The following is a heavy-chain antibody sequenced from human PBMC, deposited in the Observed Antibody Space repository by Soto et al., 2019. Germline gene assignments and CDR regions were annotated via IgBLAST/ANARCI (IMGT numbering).Heavy chain of an antibody. CDR3: AGDCYGWGSYSNEY. D-gene: IGHD3-10*01. Sequence: SVKVSCKASGATFSSYAISWVRQAPGQGLEWMGGIIPIFGTANYAQKFQDRVTITADKSTSTAYMELSSLRSEDTAVYYCAGDCYGWGSYSNEYWGQGILVTVSS. CDR1: GATFSSYA. J-gene: IGHJ4*02. CDR2: IIPIFGTA. V-gene: IGHV1-69*06.